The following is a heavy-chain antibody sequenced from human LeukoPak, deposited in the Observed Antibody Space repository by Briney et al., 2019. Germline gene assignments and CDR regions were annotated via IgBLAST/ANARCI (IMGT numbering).Heavy chain of an antibody. V-gene: IGHV3-21*01. CDR2: ISSSSSYI. Sequence: GGSLRLSCAASGFTFSNYDMNWVRQAPGKGLEWVSSISSSSSYIYYADSVKGRFTISRDNAKNSLYLQMNSLRAEDTAVYYCASRNYYYDSSGYRRLDVWGQGTTVTVSS. J-gene: IGHJ6*02. CDR1: GFTFSNYD. CDR3: ASRNYYYDSSGYRRLDV. D-gene: IGHD3-22*01.